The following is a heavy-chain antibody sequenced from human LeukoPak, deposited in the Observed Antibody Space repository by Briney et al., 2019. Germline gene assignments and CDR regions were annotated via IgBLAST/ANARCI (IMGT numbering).Heavy chain of an antibody. Sequence: GGSLRLSCAASGFTFSSYAMSWVPQAPGKGLEWVSPISGSGGSTYYADSVKGRFTISRDNSKNTLYLQMNSLRAEDTAVYYCAKDSGDIVVVPAAFDYWGQGTLVTVSS. CDR1: GFTFSSYA. J-gene: IGHJ4*02. D-gene: IGHD2-2*01. CDR2: ISGSGGST. V-gene: IGHV3-23*01. CDR3: AKDSGDIVVVPAAFDY.